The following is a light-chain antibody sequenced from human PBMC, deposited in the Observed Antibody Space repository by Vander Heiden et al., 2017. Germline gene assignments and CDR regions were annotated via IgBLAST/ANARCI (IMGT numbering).Light chain of an antibody. CDR2: DVS. CDR3: SSYTSSSTFVV. Sequence: QSALTQPASVSGSPGPSVTISCTGTSSDVGGHNYVSWYQHHPGKSPNLMIYDVSNRPSGVSNRFSGSKSGNTASLTISGLQAEDEADYYCSSYTSSSTFVVFGGGTKLTVL. CDR1: SSDVGGHNY. J-gene: IGLJ2*01. V-gene: IGLV2-14*03.